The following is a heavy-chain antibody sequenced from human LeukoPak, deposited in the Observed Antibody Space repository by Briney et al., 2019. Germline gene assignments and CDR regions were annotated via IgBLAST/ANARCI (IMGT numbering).Heavy chain of an antibody. V-gene: IGHV3-21*01. CDR3: ARPRIAVAGTGAFDI. D-gene: IGHD6-19*01. CDR1: GFTFSSYS. J-gene: IGHJ3*02. Sequence: GSLRLSCAASGFTFSSYSMNWVRQAPGKGLEWVSSISSSSNYIYYADSVKGRFTISRDNAKNSLYLQMNSLRAEDTAVYYCARPRIAVAGTGAFDIWGQGTLVTVSS. CDR2: ISSSSNYI.